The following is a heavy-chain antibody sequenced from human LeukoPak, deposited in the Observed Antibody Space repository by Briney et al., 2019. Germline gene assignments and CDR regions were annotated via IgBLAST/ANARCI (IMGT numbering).Heavy chain of an antibody. CDR2: INPNSGGT. CDR1: GYTFTGYY. Sequence: ASVKVSCKASGYTFTGYYMHWVRQAPGQGLEWMGWINPNSGGTNYAQKSQGRVTMTRDTSISTAYMELSRLRSADTAVYYCARAYSSGWFDPWGQGTLVTVSS. J-gene: IGHJ5*02. V-gene: IGHV1-2*02. CDR3: ARAYSSGWFDP. D-gene: IGHD6-19*01.